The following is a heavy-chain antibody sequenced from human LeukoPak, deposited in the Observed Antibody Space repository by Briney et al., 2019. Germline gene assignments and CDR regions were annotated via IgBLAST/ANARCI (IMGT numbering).Heavy chain of an antibody. V-gene: IGHV6-1*01. CDR3: VRDHDGSMPFDY. CDR2: TYYRSKWYS. CDR1: GDSVSSNSAA. D-gene: IGHD2-15*01. J-gene: IGHJ4*02. Sequence: SQTLSLTCAISGDSVSSNSAAWNWIRQSPSRGLEWLGRTYYRSKWYSQYAVSVKSRITINADTSKNQFSLQLNSVIPEDTAVYYCVRDHDGSMPFDYWGQGTLVTVSS.